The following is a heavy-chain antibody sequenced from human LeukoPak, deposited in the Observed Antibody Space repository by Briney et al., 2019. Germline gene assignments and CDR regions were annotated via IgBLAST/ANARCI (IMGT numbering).Heavy chain of an antibody. J-gene: IGHJ4*02. CDR2: IYPGDSDT. V-gene: IGHV5-51*01. Sequence: GESLQISCKGSGYSFSSYWIGWVRQMPGKGLEWMGIIYPGDSDTRYSPSFQGQVTISADESINTAYLQWSSLKASDTAMYYCARELYCSGGSCYHFDYWGQGTLATVSS. CDR3: ARELYCSGGSCYHFDY. CDR1: GYSFSSYW. D-gene: IGHD2-15*01.